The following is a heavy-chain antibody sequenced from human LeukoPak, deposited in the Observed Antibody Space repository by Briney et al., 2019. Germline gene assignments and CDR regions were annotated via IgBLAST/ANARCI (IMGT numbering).Heavy chain of an antibody. CDR1: GFTVSSNY. D-gene: IGHD4-23*01. Sequence: GGSLRLSCAASGFTVSSNYMSWVRQAPGKGLEWVSVIYSGGSTYYADSVKGRFTIPRDNSKNTLYLQMNSLRAEDTAVYYCARMPLRWGSPSCGELCYYYYGMDVWGQGTTVTVSS. V-gene: IGHV3-66*01. CDR2: IYSGGST. J-gene: IGHJ6*02. CDR3: ARMPLRWGSPSCGELCYYYYGMDV.